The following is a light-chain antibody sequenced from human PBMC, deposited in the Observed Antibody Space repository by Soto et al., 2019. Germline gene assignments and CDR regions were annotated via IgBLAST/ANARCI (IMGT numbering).Light chain of an antibody. Sequence: ERVMTQFPATLSVSPGAKATLSCRASQTVSNNLAWYQQKPGQAPRLLIYFASTRATGVPARFSGSGSGTEFTLTISHLQSEDSAVYYWQHYYEWPLTFGGGTKLETK. J-gene: IGKJ4*01. CDR3: QHYYEWPLT. CDR1: QTVSNN. V-gene: IGKV3-15*01. CDR2: FAS.